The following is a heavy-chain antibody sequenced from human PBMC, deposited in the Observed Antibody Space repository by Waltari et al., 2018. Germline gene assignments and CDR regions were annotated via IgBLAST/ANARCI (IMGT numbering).Heavy chain of an antibody. J-gene: IGHJ4*02. Sequence: EVQLVDSGGGVVRPGGSLRLSCAASGFSFDDYAMRGVRQVPGKGLGWVSGINWNGGNIGYADSVKGRFTISRDNAKNSLYLQMNTLRAEDTALYYCARAPHYNSWSGYYNFDYWGQGTLVTVSS. V-gene: IGHV3-20*04. CDR2: INWNGGNI. CDR3: ARAPHYNSWSGYYNFDY. D-gene: IGHD3-3*01. CDR1: GFSFDDYA.